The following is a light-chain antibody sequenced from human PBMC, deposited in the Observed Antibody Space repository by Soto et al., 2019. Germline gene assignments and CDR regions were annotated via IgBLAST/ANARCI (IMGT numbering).Light chain of an antibody. Sequence: IQFTQTPSSLSASVGDRVTITCRASQGISSFLAWCQQKPGKAPKILIYAASSLQSGVPSRFRGSGFGTDFTLTITRLQPEDFSTYYCQQVESYPSTFGGGTKVDIK. CDR1: QGISSF. V-gene: IGKV1-9*01. J-gene: IGKJ4*01. CDR3: QQVESYPST. CDR2: AAS.